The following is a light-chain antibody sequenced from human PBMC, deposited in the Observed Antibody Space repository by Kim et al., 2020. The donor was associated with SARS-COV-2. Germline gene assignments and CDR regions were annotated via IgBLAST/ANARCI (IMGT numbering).Light chain of an antibody. CDR3: TTWDDSLNGWV. V-gene: IGLV1-44*01. CDR1: YSNIGGNT. J-gene: IGLJ3*02. CDR2: TNN. Sequence: QSVLTQPPSASETPGQRVTISCSGRYSNIGGNTVNWYQHLPGTAPKLVIHTNNQRPSGVPDRFSGSKSGTSASLAISGLQSEDEADYYCTTWDDSLNGWVFGGGTQLTVL.